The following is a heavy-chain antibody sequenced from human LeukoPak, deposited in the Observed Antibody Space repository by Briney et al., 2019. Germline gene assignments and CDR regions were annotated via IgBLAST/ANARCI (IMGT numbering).Heavy chain of an antibody. J-gene: IGHJ4*02. Sequence: GGSLRLSCAASGFTFSSYGMHWVRQAPGKGLEWVAVISYDGSNKYYADSVKGRFTISRDNSKNTLHLQMNSLRAEETAVYYCAKVKWLGEPAAFDYWGQGTLVTVSS. D-gene: IGHD3-10*01. CDR3: AKVKWLGEPAAFDY. V-gene: IGHV3-30*18. CDR2: ISYDGSNK. CDR1: GFTFSSYG.